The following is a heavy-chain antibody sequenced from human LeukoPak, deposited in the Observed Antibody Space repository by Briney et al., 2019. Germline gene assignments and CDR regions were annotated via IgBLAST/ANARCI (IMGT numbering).Heavy chain of an antibody. Sequence: SETLSLTCTVSGGSISSYYWSWIRQPPGKGLEWIGYIYYSGSTNYNPSLKSRVTISVDTSKNQLSVKLSSVTAADTAVYYCARAFMSLGGFDPWGQGTLVTVSS. CDR1: GGSISSYY. CDR3: ARAFMSLGGFDP. D-gene: IGHD3-16*01. J-gene: IGHJ5*02. CDR2: IYYSGST. V-gene: IGHV4-59*01.